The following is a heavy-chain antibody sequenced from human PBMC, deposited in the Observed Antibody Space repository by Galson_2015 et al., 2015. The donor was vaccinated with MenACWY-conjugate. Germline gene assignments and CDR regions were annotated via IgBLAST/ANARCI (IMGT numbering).Heavy chain of an antibody. D-gene: IGHD2-2*01. CDR3: ARGDHRYCSTTNCPFDN. CDR2: IRSKAYGGAP. V-gene: IGHV3-49*04. Sequence: SLRLSCAASGFTFGDYLMSWVRQAPGKGLEWVSFIRSKAYGGAPEYAESVKGRFTISRDDSQSIAYLQMNSLKTEDTAVYYCARGDHRYCSTTNCPFDNWGRGTLVTVSS. CDR1: GFTFGDYL. J-gene: IGHJ4*02.